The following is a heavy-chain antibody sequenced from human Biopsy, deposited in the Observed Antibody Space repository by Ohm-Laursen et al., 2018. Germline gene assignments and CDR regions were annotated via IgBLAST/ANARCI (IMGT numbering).Heavy chain of an antibody. J-gene: IGHJ4*02. V-gene: IGHV4-59*08. CDR3: ARRRSGGRSFDY. Sequence: TLSLPRTVSVDLINRSYWIWIRQPPGKGLEWIGFISNSGNNNYNPSLKSRVTISVDTSKNQIPLKLGSVTVANTAVFYCARRRSGGRSFDYWGRGSLVTVSS. CDR1: VDLINRSY. CDR2: ISNSGNN. D-gene: IGHD2-15*01.